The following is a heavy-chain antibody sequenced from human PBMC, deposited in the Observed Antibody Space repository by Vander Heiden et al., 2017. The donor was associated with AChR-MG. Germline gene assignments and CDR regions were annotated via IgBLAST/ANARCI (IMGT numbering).Heavy chain of an antibody. V-gene: IGHV4-34*01. D-gene: IGHD2-2*01. CDR1: GGSFSGYY. Sequence: QVQLQQWGAGLLKPSETLSLTCAVYGGSFSGYYWSWMRQPPGKGLEWIGESNHSGSTNYNPSRKSRVTISVDTSKTQFSLKLSSVKAEDTAVYYCARGGPDGSSASCYPANGCEPWDQGTLGTVSS. CDR2: SNHSGST. J-gene: IGHJ5*02. CDR3: ARGGPDGSSASCYPANGCEP.